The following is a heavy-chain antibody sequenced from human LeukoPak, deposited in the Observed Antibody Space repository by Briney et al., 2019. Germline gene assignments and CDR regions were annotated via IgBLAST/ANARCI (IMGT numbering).Heavy chain of an antibody. Sequence: SETLSLTCAVYGGSFSGYYWGWIRQPPGKGLEWIGEINHSGSTNYNPSLKSRVTISVDTSKNQFSLKLSSVTAADTAVYYCAHSMVRGSDYWGQGTLVTVSS. J-gene: IGHJ4*02. CDR1: GGSFSGYY. CDR2: INHSGST. D-gene: IGHD3-10*01. CDR3: AHSMVRGSDY. V-gene: IGHV4-34*01.